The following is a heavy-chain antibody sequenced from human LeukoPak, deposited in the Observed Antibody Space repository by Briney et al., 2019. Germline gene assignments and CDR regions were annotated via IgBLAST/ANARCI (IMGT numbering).Heavy chain of an antibody. CDR2: IYYSGST. Sequence: SETLSLTCTVSGGSISSGDYYWSWIRQPPGKGLEWIGYIYYSGSTYYNPSLKSRVTISVDTSKNQFSLKLSSVTAADTAVYYCAGGEPAEDYFDYWGQGTLVTVSS. CDR3: AGGEPAEDYFDY. V-gene: IGHV4-30-4*01. CDR1: GGSISSGDYY. J-gene: IGHJ4*02. D-gene: IGHD1-14*01.